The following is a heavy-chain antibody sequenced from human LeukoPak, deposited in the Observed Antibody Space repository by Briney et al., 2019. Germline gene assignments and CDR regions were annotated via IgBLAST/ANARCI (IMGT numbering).Heavy chain of an antibody. J-gene: IGHJ6*03. Sequence: ASVKVSCKASGYTFTSYYMHWVRQAPGQGLEWMGIINPSGGSTSYAQKFQGRVTMTRDTSTSTVYMELSSLSSEDTAVYYCARDIAARRMYYYYYYMDVWGKGTTVTASS. V-gene: IGHV1-46*01. D-gene: IGHD6-6*01. CDR1: GYTFTSYY. CDR3: ARDIAARRMYYYYYYMDV. CDR2: INPSGGST.